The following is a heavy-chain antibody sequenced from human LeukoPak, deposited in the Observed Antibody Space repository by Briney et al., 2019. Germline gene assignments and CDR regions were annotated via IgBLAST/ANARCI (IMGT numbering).Heavy chain of an antibody. J-gene: IGHJ4*02. CDR3: ARVYCSGGSCYYPDMYYFDY. CDR2: ISAYNGNT. D-gene: IGHD2-15*01. V-gene: IGHV1-18*01. Sequence: GASVKVSCKASGYTFTSYGISWVRQAPGQGLEWMGWISAYNGNTNYAQKLQGRVTMTTDTSTSTAYMELSRLRSDDTAVYYCARVYCSGGSCYYPDMYYFDYWGQGTLVTVSS. CDR1: GYTFTSYG.